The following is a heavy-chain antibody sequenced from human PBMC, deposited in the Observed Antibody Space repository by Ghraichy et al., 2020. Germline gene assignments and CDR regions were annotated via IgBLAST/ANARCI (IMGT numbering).Heavy chain of an antibody. D-gene: IGHD4-17*01. Sequence: SQTLSLTCAVYGGSFSGYYWSWIRQPPGKGLEWIGEINHSGSTNYNPSLKSRVTISVDTSKNQFSLKLSSVTAADTAVYYCARDPYGVLDYWGQGTLVTVSS. J-gene: IGHJ4*02. CDR1: GGSFSGYY. V-gene: IGHV4-34*01. CDR3: ARDPYGVLDY. CDR2: INHSGST.